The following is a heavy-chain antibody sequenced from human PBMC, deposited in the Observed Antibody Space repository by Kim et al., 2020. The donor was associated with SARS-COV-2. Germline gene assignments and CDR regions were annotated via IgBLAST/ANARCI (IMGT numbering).Heavy chain of an antibody. Sequence: SETLSLTCTVSGGSISSSSYYWGWIRQPPGKGLEWIGSIYYSGSTYYNPSLKSRVTISVDTSKNQFSLKLSSVTAADTAVYYCARLHSGSYWSDIWGQGTMVTVSS. CDR2: IYYSGST. CDR3: ARLHSGSYWSDI. J-gene: IGHJ3*02. V-gene: IGHV4-39*01. D-gene: IGHD1-26*01. CDR1: GGSISSSSYY.